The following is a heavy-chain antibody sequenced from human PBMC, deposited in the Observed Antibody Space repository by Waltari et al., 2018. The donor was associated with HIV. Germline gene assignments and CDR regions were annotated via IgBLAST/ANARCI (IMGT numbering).Heavy chain of an antibody. V-gene: IGHV3-15*01. D-gene: IGHD5-12*01. CDR3: TTARWLQLGVTL. CDR1: GFPFSHAW. J-gene: IGHJ4*02. Sequence: EVQLVESGGGLVKPGGSLRLSCAASGFPFSHAWMSGVGHAPGKGLEWVGRIKSETDGGTTDYAAPVKGRFTISRDDSKNTLYLQMNSLKTEDTAVYYCTTARWLQLGVTLWGQGTLVTVSS. CDR2: IKSETDGGTT.